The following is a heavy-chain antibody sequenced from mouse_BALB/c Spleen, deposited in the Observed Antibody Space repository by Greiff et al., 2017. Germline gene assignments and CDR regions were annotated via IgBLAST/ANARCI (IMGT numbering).Heavy chain of an antibody. V-gene: IGHV2-2*02. CDR2: IWSGGST. CDR3: ARKTGTTTVVPYYAMDY. Sequence: VQLVESGPGLVAPSQSLSITCTVSGFSLTSYGVHWVRQPPGKGLEWLGVIWSGGSTDYNAAFISRLSISKDNSKSQVFFKMNSLQANDTAIYYCARKTGTTTVVPYYAMDYWGQGTSVTVSS. D-gene: IGHD1-1*01. CDR1: GFSLTSYG. J-gene: IGHJ4*01.